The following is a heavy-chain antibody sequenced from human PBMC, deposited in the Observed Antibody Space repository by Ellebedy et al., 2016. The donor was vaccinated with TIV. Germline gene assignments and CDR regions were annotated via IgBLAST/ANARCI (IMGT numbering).Heavy chain of an antibody. CDR2: ITPNSGRT. J-gene: IGHJ3*02. V-gene: IGHV1-2*04. Sequence: AASVKVSCKASGYTFTSYGISWVRQAPGQGLEWMGWITPNSGRTNYAQKFQDWVTITRDTSISTAYMELTRLRSDDTAVYYGAGKTGNRGDFDIWGQGTMVAVSS. CDR1: GYTFTSYG. D-gene: IGHD7-27*01. CDR3: AGKTGNRGDFDI.